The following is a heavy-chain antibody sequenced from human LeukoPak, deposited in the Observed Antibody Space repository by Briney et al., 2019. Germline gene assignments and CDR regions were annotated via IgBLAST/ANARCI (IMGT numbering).Heavy chain of an antibody. D-gene: IGHD2-21*02. Sequence: PGGSLRLSCAASGFTFSSYAMHWVRQAPGKGLEWVAVISYDGSNKYYADSVKGRFTISRDNSKNTLYLQMNSLRAEDTAVYHCARDVGRVVVTAILVYWGQGTLVTVSS. CDR3: ARDVGRVVVTAILVY. CDR1: GFTFSSYA. J-gene: IGHJ4*02. V-gene: IGHV3-30*04. CDR2: ISYDGSNK.